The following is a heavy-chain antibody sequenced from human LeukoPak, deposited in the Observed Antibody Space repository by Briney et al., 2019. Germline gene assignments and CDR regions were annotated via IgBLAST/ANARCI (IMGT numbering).Heavy chain of an antibody. D-gene: IGHD3-10*01. CDR2: ISSSSSYT. CDR3: ARAPESPVLLRFGEPHQFDY. J-gene: IGHJ4*02. V-gene: IGHV3-11*06. CDR1: GFTFSDYY. Sequence: GGSLRLSCAASGFTFSDYYMSWIRQAPGKGLEWVSYISSSSSYTNYADSVKGRFTISRDNAKNSLYLQMNSLRAEDTAVYYCARAPESPVLLRFGEPHQFDYWGQGTLVTVSS.